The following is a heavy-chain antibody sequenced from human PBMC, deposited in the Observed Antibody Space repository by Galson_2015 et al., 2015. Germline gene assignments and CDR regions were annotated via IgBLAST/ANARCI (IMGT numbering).Heavy chain of an antibody. CDR2: ISTNGDNT. J-gene: IGHJ2*01. V-gene: IGHV3-64D*06. Sequence: SLRLSCAASGFTFNYYAMHWVRQAPGKGLEFVSSISTNGDNTYYADSVKGRFTISRDSSKNTLYLQMNSLRAEDTALYYCAEEGGYCSGGSCYWYFDLWGRGTLVTVSS. CDR3: AEEGGYCSGGSCYWYFDL. CDR1: GFTFNYYA. D-gene: IGHD2-15*01.